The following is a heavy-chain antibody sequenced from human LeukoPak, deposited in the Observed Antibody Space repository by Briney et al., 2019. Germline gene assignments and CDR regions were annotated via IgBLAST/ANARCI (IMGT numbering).Heavy chain of an antibody. CDR1: RFTFSTYA. Sequence: PGGSLRLSCVATSRFTFSTYAMSWVRQAPGKGLEWVSTISGTGGRTYYADFVKGRFTISRDNSKNTLYLQMNSLRAEDTAVYYCAKDILEDYYGSGFDYWGQGTLVTVSS. CDR2: ISGTGGRT. CDR3: AKDILEDYYGSGFDY. D-gene: IGHD3-10*01. V-gene: IGHV3-23*01. J-gene: IGHJ4*02.